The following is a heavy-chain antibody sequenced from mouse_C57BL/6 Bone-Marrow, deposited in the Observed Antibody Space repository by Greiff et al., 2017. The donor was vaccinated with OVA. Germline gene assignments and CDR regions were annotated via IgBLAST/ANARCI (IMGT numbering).Heavy chain of an antibody. Sequence: EVQLQQSGAELVRPGASVKLSCTASGFNIKDDYMHWVKQRPEQGLEWIGWIDPENGDTEYASKFQGKATITADTSSNTAYLQLCSLTSEDTAVYYCTPYDGYYEAMDYWGQGTSVTVSS. CDR3: TPYDGYYEAMDY. CDR2: IDPENGDT. CDR1: GFNIKDDY. J-gene: IGHJ4*01. V-gene: IGHV14-4*01. D-gene: IGHD2-3*01.